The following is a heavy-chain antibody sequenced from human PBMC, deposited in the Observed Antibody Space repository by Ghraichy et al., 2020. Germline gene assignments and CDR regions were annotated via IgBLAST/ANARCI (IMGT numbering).Heavy chain of an antibody. CDR1: GGSITNTYYY. Sequence: SETLSLTCSVSGGSITNTYYYWAWIRQPPGKGLEWIGSFYFDGATYYNLSLSSRVFISVDTSKNLFSLKLTSVTTKDTAVYFCAKGKRFNLNPEAFDSWGQGALVTVSS. CDR2: FYFDGAT. J-gene: IGHJ4*02. V-gene: IGHV4-39*01. CDR3: AKGKRFNLNPEAFDS. D-gene: IGHD1-20*01.